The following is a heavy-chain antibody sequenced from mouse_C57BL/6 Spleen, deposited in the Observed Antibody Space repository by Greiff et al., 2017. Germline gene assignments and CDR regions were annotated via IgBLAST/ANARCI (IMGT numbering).Heavy chain of an antibody. CDR3: ARNNGQTGYYAMDY. V-gene: IGHV2-9-1*01. J-gene: IGHJ4*01. CDR1: GFSLTSYA. CDR2: IWTGGGT. Sequence: VQLQESGPGLVAPSQSLSITCTVSGFSLTSYAISWVRQPPGKGLEWLGVIWTGGGTNYNSALKSRLSISKDNSKSQVFLKMNSLQTDDTARYYCARNNGQTGYYAMDYWGQGTSVTVSS. D-gene: IGHD4-1*01.